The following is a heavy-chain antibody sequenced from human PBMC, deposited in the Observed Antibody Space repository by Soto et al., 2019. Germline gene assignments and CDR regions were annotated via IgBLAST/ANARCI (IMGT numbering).Heavy chain of an antibody. D-gene: IGHD6-6*01. J-gene: IGHJ6*02. V-gene: IGHV5-10-1*01. Sequence: GESLKISCNGYGYSFTSYWISWVRQMPGKGLEWMGRIDPSDSYTNYSPSFQGHVTISADKSISTAYLQWSSLKASDTAMYYCARRAQGGSSSARYYYYYGMDVWGQGTTVTVSS. CDR2: IDPSDSYT. CDR1: GYSFTSYW. CDR3: ARRAQGGSSSARYYYYYGMDV.